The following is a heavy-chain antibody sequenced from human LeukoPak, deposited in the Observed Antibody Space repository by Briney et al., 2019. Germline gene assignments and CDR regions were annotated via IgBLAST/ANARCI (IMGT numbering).Heavy chain of an antibody. D-gene: IGHD5-12*01. J-gene: IGHJ4*02. CDR3: ARVSGGYDYVAY. CDR2: IYYSGST. CDR1: GGSISSSSYY. V-gene: IGHV4-39*07. Sequence: SQTLSLTCTVSGGSISSSSYYWGWIRQPPGKGLEWIGSIYYSGSTYYNPSLKSRVTISVDTSKNQFSLKLSSVTAADTAVYXXARVSGGYDYVAYWGQGTLVTVSS.